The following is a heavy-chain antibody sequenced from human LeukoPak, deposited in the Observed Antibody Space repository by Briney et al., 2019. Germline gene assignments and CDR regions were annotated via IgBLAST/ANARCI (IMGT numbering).Heavy chain of an antibody. CDR2: ISSSGSTI. D-gene: IGHD5-18*01. V-gene: IGHV3-11*01. Sequence: GGSLRLSCAASGFTFSDYYMSWVRQAPGKGLGGVSYISSSGSTIYYADSVKGRFTISRDNAKNSLYLQMNSLRAEDTAVYYCARVSPGDSYGMNWFDPWGQGTLVTVSS. CDR3: ARVSPGDSYGMNWFDP. J-gene: IGHJ5*02. CDR1: GFTFSDYY.